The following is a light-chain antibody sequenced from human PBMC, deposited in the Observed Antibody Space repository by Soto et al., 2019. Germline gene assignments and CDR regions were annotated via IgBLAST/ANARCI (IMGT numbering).Light chain of an antibody. V-gene: IGLV2-14*01. CDR2: EVS. CDR1: SSDVGGYNY. CDR3: SSYTSSSPWV. J-gene: IGLJ3*02. Sequence: QSALTQSASVSGSPGQSITISCTGTSSDVGGYNYVSWYQQHPGKAPKLMIYEVSNRPSGVSNRFSGSKSGNTASLTISGLQAEDEADYYCSSYTSSSPWVFGGGTQLTVL.